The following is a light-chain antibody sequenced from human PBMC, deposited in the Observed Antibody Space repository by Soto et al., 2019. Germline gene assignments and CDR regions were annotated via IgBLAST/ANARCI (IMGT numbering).Light chain of an antibody. CDR1: QTISSW. CDR3: QQYNGT. J-gene: IGKJ1*01. V-gene: IGKV1-5*03. Sequence: DIQMTQSPSTLSASAGDRVTITCRASQTISSWLAWYQQKLGKAPKLLIYKASSLEGGVPSRFSGSGSGTEFTLTISSLPPDDSATYYCQQYNGTFGQGTKVEVK. CDR2: KAS.